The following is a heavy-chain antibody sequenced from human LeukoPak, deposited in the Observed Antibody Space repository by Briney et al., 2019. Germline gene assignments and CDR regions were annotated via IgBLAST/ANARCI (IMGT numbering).Heavy chain of an antibody. CDR1: GYTFTDYY. D-gene: IGHD1-26*01. Sequence: ASVKVSCKASGYTFTDYYMHWVRQAPGQGLEWMGWINPNSGGTNYAQKFQGRVTMTRDTSISTAYMELSRLRSDDTAVYYCARDIDTYSGSYYNYWGQGTLVTVSS. CDR2: INPNSGGT. J-gene: IGHJ4*02. CDR3: ARDIDTYSGSYYNY. V-gene: IGHV1-2*02.